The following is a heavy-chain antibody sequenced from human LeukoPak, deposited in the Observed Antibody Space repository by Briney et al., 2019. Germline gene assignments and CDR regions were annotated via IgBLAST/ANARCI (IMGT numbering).Heavy chain of an antibody. J-gene: IGHJ4*02. CDR3: ARDRGYSYGHPFDY. CDR1: GFTVSSNY. CDR2: IYSGGST. V-gene: IGHV3-66*02. D-gene: IGHD5-18*01. Sequence: GGSLRLSCAASGFTVSSNYMSWVRQAPGKGLEWVSVIYSGGSTYYADSVKGRFTISRDNSKNTLYLQTNSLRAEDTAVYYCARDRGYSYGHPFDYWGQGTLVTVSS.